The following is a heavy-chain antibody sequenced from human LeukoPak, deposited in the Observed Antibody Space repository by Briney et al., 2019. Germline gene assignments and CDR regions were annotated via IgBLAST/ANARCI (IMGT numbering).Heavy chain of an antibody. CDR3: ARDRGSSWLRGVDY. J-gene: IGHJ4*02. CDR1: GFTFSSYA. D-gene: IGHD6-13*01. Sequence: GGSLRLSCAASGFTFSSYAIHWVRQAPGKGLEYVSGISSNGDSTYYANSVKDRFTISRDNSKNTLYLQMGSLRAEDMAVYYCARDRGSSWLRGVDYWGQGTLVTVSS. CDR2: ISSNGDST. V-gene: IGHV3-64*01.